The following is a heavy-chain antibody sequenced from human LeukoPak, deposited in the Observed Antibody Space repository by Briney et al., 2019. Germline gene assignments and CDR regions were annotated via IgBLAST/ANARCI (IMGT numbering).Heavy chain of an antibody. V-gene: IGHV4-31*03. CDR3: ARAAMARGGGMDV. CDR1: GGSISSVGYY. Sequence: SETLSLTCTVSGGSISSVGYYWSWIRQHPGKGLEWIGYIYYSGSTYYNPSLKSRVTISVDTSKNQFSLKLSSVTAADTAVYYCARAAMARGGGMDVWGQGTTVTVSS. CDR2: IYYSGST. D-gene: IGHD3-10*01. J-gene: IGHJ6*02.